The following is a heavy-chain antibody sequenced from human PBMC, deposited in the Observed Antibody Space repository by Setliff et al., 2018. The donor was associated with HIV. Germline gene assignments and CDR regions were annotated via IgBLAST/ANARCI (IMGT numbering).Heavy chain of an antibody. V-gene: IGHV4-39*07. Sequence: SETLSLTCTVSGGSIRATSYYWGWIRQPPGKGLEWIGSIYYSGSTNYNPSLKSRVTISADTSKNQFSLKLSSVTAADTAVYYCARDSRWLQLPYFDSWGQGTPVTVSS. CDR2: IYYSGST. CDR1: GGSIRATSYY. D-gene: IGHD6-13*01. J-gene: IGHJ4*01. CDR3: ARDSRWLQLPYFDS.